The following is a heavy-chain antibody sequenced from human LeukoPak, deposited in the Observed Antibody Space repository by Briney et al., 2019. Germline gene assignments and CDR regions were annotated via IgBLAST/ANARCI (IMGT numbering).Heavy chain of an antibody. J-gene: IGHJ1*01. V-gene: IGHV4-4*07. CDR2: IYTSGST. CDR3: ARGRLDCSGGSCVEYFQH. Sequence: SETLSLTCSVSGGSISSYYWSWIRQPAGKGLEWIGRIYTSGSTNYNPSLKSRVTMSVDTSKDQFSLKLSSVTAADTAVYYCARGRLDCSGGSCVEYFQHWGQGTLVTVSS. CDR1: GGSISSYY. D-gene: IGHD2-15*01.